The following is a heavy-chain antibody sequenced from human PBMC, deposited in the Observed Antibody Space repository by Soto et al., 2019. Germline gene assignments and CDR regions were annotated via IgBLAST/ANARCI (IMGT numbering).Heavy chain of an antibody. V-gene: IGHV1-18*04. Sequence: QVQLVQSGAEVKKPGAPVRVSCKASEHTFTNYGINWVRLAPGQGLEWMGWINTYSGNTIYAQKFQDRLTITTDTSTNTASMELRSLTSDDTAVFYCAGGQGSLIPYYFDSWGQGTLVTVSS. J-gene: IGHJ4*02. CDR2: INTYSGNT. CDR1: EHTFTNYG. CDR3: AGGQGSLIPYYFDS. D-gene: IGHD2-2*01.